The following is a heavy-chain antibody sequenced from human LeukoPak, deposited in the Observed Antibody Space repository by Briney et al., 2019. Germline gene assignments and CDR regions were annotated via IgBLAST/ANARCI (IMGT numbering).Heavy chain of an antibody. CDR2: INPSGGST. CDR1: GYTFTSYY. Sequence: ASVKVSCKASGYTFTSYYMHWVRQAPGQGLEWMGIINPSGGSTSYAQKFQGRVTMTRDMSTSTVYMELSSLRSEDTAVHYCARDYCTNGVCYFTDPWGQGTLVTVSS. J-gene: IGHJ5*02. V-gene: IGHV1-46*01. CDR3: ARDYCTNGVCYFTDP. D-gene: IGHD2-8*01.